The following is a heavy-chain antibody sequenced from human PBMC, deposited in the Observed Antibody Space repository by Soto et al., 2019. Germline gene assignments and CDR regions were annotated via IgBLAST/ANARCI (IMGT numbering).Heavy chain of an antibody. Sequence: EVQLLESGGGLVQPGGSLRLSCAASGFTFSNYAMTWARQAPGKGLEWVSSLLRSGSTAYYADSVRGRFTISSDTSANPLYLQMDSLRAEDTTIYYCAKDAVSGDGIWLMDSWGQGTVVTVSS. D-gene: IGHD4-17*01. J-gene: IGHJ5*02. CDR1: GFTFSNYA. CDR2: LLRSGSTA. V-gene: IGHV3-23*01. CDR3: AKDAVSGDGIWLMDS.